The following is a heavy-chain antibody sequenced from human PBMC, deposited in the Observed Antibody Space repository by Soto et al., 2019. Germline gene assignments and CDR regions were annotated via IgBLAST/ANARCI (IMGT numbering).Heavy chain of an antibody. CDR3: AHIPNYYQYDWFDP. CDR1: GFSLTTRGVG. J-gene: IGHJ5*02. CDR2: IHWDDDK. D-gene: IGHD3-16*01. V-gene: IGHV2-5*02. Sequence: QITLKESGPTLVKPTKTLTLTCTFSGFSLTTRGVGVGWIRQPPGKALECLALIHWDDDKRYSPSLQSRLSITKDTSKNQVVLTMTNVDPVDTATYYCAHIPNYYQYDWFDPWGQGTLVSVSS.